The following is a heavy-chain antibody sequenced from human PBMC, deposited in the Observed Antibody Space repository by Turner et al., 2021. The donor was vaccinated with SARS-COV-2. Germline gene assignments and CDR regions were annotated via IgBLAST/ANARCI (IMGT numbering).Heavy chain of an antibody. CDR3: ARLLNPGSYYYYYYGMDV. Sequence: QLQLQESGPGLVKPSETLSLTCPVSGGSISSSNYYWGWIRQPPGKGLEWIGSIYYSGSTYYNPSLKSRVTISVDTSKNQCSLKLSSVTAADTAVYYCARLLNPGSYYYYYYGMDVWGQGTTVTVSS. V-gene: IGHV4-39*01. CDR2: IYYSGST. J-gene: IGHJ6*02. D-gene: IGHD3-10*01. CDR1: GGSISSSNYY.